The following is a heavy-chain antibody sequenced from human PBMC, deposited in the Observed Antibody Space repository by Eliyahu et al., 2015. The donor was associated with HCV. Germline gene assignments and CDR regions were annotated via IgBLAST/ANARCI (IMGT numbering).Heavy chain of an antibody. CDR1: GGTFSSYA. D-gene: IGHD3-22*01. J-gene: IGHJ4*02. Sequence: QVQLVQSGAEVKKPGSSVKVSCKASGGTFSSYAIXWVRQAPGQGLEWMGGSIPIFGTANYAQKFQGRVTITADESTSTAYMELSSLRSEDTAVYYCARGFVRGYDSSGYVYWGQGTLVTVSS. V-gene: IGHV1-69*01. CDR2: SIPIFGTA. CDR3: ARGFVRGYDSSGYVY.